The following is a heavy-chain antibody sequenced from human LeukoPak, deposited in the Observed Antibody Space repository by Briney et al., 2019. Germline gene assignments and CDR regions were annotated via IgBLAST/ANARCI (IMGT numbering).Heavy chain of an antibody. CDR1: GFTFGSYS. CDR2: ISSSSSYI. CDR3: ARGRCSSTSCSPFDP. Sequence: GGSLRLSCAASGFTFGSYSMNWVRQAPGEGLEWVSSISSSSSYIYYADSVKGRFTISRDNAKNSLYLQMNSLRAEDTAVYYCARGRCSSTSCSPFDPWGQGTLVTVSS. J-gene: IGHJ5*02. V-gene: IGHV3-21*01. D-gene: IGHD2-2*01.